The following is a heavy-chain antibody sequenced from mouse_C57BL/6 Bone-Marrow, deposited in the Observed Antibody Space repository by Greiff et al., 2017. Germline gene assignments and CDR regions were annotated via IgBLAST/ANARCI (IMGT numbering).Heavy chain of an antibody. CDR1: GYTFPSYW. CDR2: IDPSDSYT. Sequence: QVQLQQPGAELVRPGTSVKLSCKASGYTFPSYWMHWVKQRPGQGLEWIGVIDPSDSYTNYNQKFKGKATLTVDTSSSTAYMQLSSLTSADSAVYYCARGYYSNPFAYWGQGTLVTVSA. V-gene: IGHV1-59*01. J-gene: IGHJ3*01. D-gene: IGHD2-5*01. CDR3: ARGYYSNPFAY.